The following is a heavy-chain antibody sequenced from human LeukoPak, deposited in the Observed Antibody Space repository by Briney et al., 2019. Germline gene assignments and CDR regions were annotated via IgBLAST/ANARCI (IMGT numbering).Heavy chain of an antibody. J-gene: IGHJ4*02. D-gene: IGHD5-12*01. CDR3: ARFQGGYEFDY. CDR2: ISGSGGRT. Sequence: GGSLRLSCAASGFTFSSYGMSWVRQAPGKGLEWVSGISGSGGRTDYADSVKGRFTISRDNSKNTLYLHMNSLRAEDTAVYYCARFQGGYEFDYWGQGTLVTVSS. V-gene: IGHV3-23*01. CDR1: GFTFSSYG.